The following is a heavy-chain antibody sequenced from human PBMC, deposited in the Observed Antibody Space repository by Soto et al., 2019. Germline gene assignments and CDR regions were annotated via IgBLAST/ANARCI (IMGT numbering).Heavy chain of an antibody. D-gene: IGHD6-13*01. CDR3: ARVQKRYSSTLHRYYGMDV. V-gene: IGHV1-69*06. J-gene: IGHJ6*02. Sequence: GASVKVSCKASGGTFSSYAISWVRQAPGQGLEWMGGIIPIFGTANYAQKFQGRVTITADKSTSTAYMELSSLRSEDTAVYYCARVQKRYSSTLHRYYGMDVWGQGTTVTVSS. CDR1: GGTFSSYA. CDR2: IIPIFGTA.